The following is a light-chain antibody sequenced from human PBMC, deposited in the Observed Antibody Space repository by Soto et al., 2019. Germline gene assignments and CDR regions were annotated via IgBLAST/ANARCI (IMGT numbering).Light chain of an antibody. V-gene: IGKV1-12*01. Sequence: DTPMTQSPSSVSASVGDRVIITCRTSQAISNWLSWYQHKPGKAHKLLIYAASSLQSGVPSRFSGSGSGKDFTLSSGSMQPEDCATYYCQPANSFPLTFGGGTKVEIK. CDR1: QAISNW. CDR3: QPANSFPLT. CDR2: AAS. J-gene: IGKJ4*01.